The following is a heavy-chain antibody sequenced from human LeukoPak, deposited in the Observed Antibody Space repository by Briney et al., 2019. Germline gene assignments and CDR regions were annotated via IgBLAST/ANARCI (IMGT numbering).Heavy chain of an antibody. CDR1: GYTFTKYA. CDR3: SRGAFDSRWASDI. D-gene: IGHD3-9*01. Sequence: ASVKVSCKASGYTFTKYAMNWVRQAPGQGLEWMGWINTNTGNPTYAQGFTGRLVFSLDTSASTAYLQITNLTPEDGAVYYCSRGAFDSRWASDIWGQGTLVTVSS. J-gene: IGHJ3*02. V-gene: IGHV7-4-1*02. CDR2: INTNTGNP.